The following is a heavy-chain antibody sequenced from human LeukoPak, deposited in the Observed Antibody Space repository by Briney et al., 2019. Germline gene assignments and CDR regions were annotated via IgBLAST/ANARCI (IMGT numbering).Heavy chain of an antibody. CDR2: IYNAGDT. CDR1: GFSVSSNF. D-gene: IGHD6-19*01. Sequence: GGSLRLSCVVSGFSVSSNFMNWVRQAPGKGLEWVSVIYNAGDTYYADSVKGRFTISRDNSKNTLYLQMNSLRAEDTAVYYCAKESAPVTFYSSGWYSWGQGTLVTVSS. J-gene: IGHJ4*02. CDR3: AKESAPVTFYSSGWYS. V-gene: IGHV3-53*01.